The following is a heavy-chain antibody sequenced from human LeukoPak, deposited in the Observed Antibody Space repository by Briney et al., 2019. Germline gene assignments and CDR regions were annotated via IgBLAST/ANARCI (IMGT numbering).Heavy chain of an antibody. J-gene: IGHJ4*02. CDR1: GYTFTGYY. CDR3: ARVKTAGHLGSLDY. V-gene: IGHV1-2*02. D-gene: IGHD7-27*01. CDR2: INPNSGGT. Sequence: GASVKVSCKASGYTFTGYYIHWVRQAPGQGLEWMGWINPNSGGTNYAQKFQGRVTMTRDTSISTAYMELSRLRSDDTAVYYCARVKTAGHLGSLDYWGQGTLVTVSS.